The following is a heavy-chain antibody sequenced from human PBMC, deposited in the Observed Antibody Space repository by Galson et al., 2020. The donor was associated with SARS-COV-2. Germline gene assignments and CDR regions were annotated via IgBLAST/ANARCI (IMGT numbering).Heavy chain of an antibody. Sequence: MPGKGLEWMGIIYPGDSDTRYSPSFQGQVTISADKSISTAYLQWSSLKASDTAMYYCARLPTGDEAHIDYWGQGTLVTVSS. D-gene: IGHD7-27*01. V-gene: IGHV5-51*01. J-gene: IGHJ4*02. CDR3: ARLPTGDEAHIDY. CDR2: IYPGDSDT.